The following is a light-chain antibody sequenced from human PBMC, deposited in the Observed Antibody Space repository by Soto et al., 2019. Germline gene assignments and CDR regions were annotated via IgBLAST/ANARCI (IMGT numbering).Light chain of an antibody. CDR3: QQYGSSPVYT. V-gene: IGKV3-20*01. CDR2: GAS. CDR1: QSVSSSY. Sequence: EIVLTQSPGTLSLSPGERVTLSCRASQSVSSSYLAWYQQKPGQAPRLLIYGASSRASGIPDRFSGSGSGTDFTLTISRLEPEDFAVYYCQQYGSSPVYTFGQGTKLEIK. J-gene: IGKJ2*01.